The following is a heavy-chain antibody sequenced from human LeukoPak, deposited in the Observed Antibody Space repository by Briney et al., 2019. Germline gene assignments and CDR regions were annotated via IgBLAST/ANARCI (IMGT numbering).Heavy chain of an antibody. V-gene: IGHV3-21*01. CDR3: ARDNYGDNEYYFDY. Sequence: GGSLRLSCAASGFTFSSYSMNWVRQAPGKGLEWVSSISSSSSYIYYADSVKGRFTISRDNAKNSLYLQMNSLRAEDTAVYYCARDNYGDNEYYFDYWGQGTLVTVSS. CDR1: GFTFSSYS. CDR2: ISSSSSYI. J-gene: IGHJ4*02. D-gene: IGHD4-23*01.